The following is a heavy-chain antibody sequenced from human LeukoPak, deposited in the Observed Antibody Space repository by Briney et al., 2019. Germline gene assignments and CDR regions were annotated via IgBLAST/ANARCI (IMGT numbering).Heavy chain of an antibody. CDR3: TRDRPSHYDILTGIRLAEQNWFDP. CDR1: GFTFGDYA. J-gene: IGHJ5*02. CDR2: IRSKAYGGTT. D-gene: IGHD3-9*01. V-gene: IGHV3-49*04. Sequence: GGSLRLSCTASGFTFGDYAMSWVRQAPGKGLEWVGFIRSKAYGGTTEYAASVKGRFTISRDDFKSIAYLQMNSLKTEDTAVYYCTRDRPSHYDILTGIRLAEQNWFDPWGQGTLVTVSS.